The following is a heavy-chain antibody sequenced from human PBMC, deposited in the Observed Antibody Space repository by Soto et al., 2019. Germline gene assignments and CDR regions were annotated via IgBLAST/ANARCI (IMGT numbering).Heavy chain of an antibody. CDR2: IYYSGST. D-gene: IGHD3-10*01. V-gene: IGHV4-59*01. CDR3: ARSRNYGSGSYYSFYFDY. Sequence: SETLSLTCTVSGGSISSYYWSWIRQPPGKGLEWIGYIYYSGSTNYNPSLKSRVTISVDTSKNQFSLKLSSVTAADTAVYYCARSRNYGSGSYYSFYFDYWGQGTLVTVSS. J-gene: IGHJ4*02. CDR1: GGSISSYY.